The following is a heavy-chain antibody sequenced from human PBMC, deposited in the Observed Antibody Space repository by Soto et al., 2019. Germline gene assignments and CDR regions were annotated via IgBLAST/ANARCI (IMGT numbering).Heavy chain of an antibody. CDR3: ARRVGATFNYYGMDV. V-gene: IGHV4-59*01. CDR1: GGSISSYY. CDR2: IYYSGST. Sequence: PSETLSLTCTVSGGSISSYYWSWIRQPPGKGLEWIGYIYYSGSTNYNPSLKSRVTISVDTSKNQFSLKLSSVTAADTAVYYCARRVGATFNYYGMDVWGQGTTVTVSS. D-gene: IGHD1-26*01. J-gene: IGHJ6*02.